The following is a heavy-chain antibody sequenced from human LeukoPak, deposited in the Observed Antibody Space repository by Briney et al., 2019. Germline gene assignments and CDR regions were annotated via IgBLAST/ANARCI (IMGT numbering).Heavy chain of an antibody. Sequence: SETLSLTCTVSGGSISSGDYYWSWIRQPPGKGLEWIGYIYYSGSTYYNRSLKSQVTISVDTSKNQFSLKLSSVTAADTAVYYCARGPPGAFDIWGQGTMVTVSS. J-gene: IGHJ3*02. CDR2: IYYSGST. CDR1: GGSISSGDYY. CDR3: ARGPPGAFDI. V-gene: IGHV4-31*01.